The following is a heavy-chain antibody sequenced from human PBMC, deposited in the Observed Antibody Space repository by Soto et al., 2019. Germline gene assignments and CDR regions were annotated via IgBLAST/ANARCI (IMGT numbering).Heavy chain of an antibody. J-gene: IGHJ5*01. CDR3: ARLYYDSSGYYWFDS. D-gene: IGHD3-22*01. Sequence: SETLSLTCTVSGSSISSSNYYWGWTRQPPGKGLEWIGSIYYSGSPYNNPSLKSRVTMSVDTSSNQFSLKLSSVTAADTAVYYCARLYYDSSGYYWFDSCGQGTLVTVSS. CDR1: GSSISSSNYY. V-gene: IGHV4-39*01. CDR2: IYYSGSP.